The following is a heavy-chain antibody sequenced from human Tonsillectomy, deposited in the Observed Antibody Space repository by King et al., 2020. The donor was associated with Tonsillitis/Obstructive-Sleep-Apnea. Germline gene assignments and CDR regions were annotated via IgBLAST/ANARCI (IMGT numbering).Heavy chain of an antibody. CDR2: IKQDGSDK. V-gene: IGHV3-7*04. CDR3: ARDRVVEGVIFN. Sequence: VQLVESGGGLVQPGGSLRLSCAASGFTFSSYWMSWVRQAPGKGLEWVANIKQDGSDKYYVDSVKGRFTISRDNAKNSLYLQMNSLRAEDTVVYYCARDRVVEGVIFNWGQGTLVTVTS. D-gene: IGHD3-10*01. CDR1: GFTFSSYW. J-gene: IGHJ4*02.